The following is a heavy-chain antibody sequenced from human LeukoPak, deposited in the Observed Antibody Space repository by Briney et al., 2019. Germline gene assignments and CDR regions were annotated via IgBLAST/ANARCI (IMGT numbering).Heavy chain of an antibody. CDR2: MNPNSGSA. V-gene: IGHV1-8*03. Sequence: ASVKVSCKASGYTFTSYDINWVRQATGQGLEWMGWMNPNSGSAGYAQKFQGRVTITRNTSISTAYMELSGLRSEDTAVYYCARGRSTGYPYYFEYWGQGTLVTVSS. D-gene: IGHD5-12*01. J-gene: IGHJ4*02. CDR1: GYTFTSYD. CDR3: ARGRSTGYPYYFEY.